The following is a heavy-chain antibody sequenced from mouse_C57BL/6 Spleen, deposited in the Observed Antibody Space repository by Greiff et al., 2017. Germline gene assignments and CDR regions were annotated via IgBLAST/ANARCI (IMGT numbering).Heavy chain of an antibody. CDR2: INPSNGGT. CDR3: ARGVDDYDHAMDD. CDR1: GYTFTSYW. D-gene: IGHD2-4*01. V-gene: IGHV1-53*01. J-gene: IGHJ4*01. Sequence: VQLQQSGTELVKPGASVKLSCKASGYTFTSYWMHWVKQRPGHGLEWIGNINPSNGGTNYNEKFKSKATLTVDKSSSTAYMQLSSLTSEDAAVDYCARGVDDYDHAMDDWGQGTSVTVSS.